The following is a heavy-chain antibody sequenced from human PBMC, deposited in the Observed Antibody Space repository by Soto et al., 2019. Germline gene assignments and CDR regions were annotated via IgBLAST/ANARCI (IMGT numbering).Heavy chain of an antibody. D-gene: IGHD3-3*02. CDR3: ARDHGVSALAGAFDI. Sequence: EVQLVESGGGLVQPGGSLRLSCAASGFTVSSIYMSWVRQPPGKGLEWVSVIYTGGSTYYEDSVKGSFTISRDNSRNSLYLQMNSLRAEDTAVYYCARDHGVSALAGAFDIWGQGTLVTVSS. J-gene: IGHJ3*02. CDR1: GFTVSSIY. CDR2: IYTGGST. V-gene: IGHV3-66*01.